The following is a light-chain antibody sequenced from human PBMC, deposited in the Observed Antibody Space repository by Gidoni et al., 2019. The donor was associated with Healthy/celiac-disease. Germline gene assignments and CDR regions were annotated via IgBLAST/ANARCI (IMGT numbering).Light chain of an antibody. CDR3: QQYYNYPVT. CDR2: AAS. Sequence: IRMTPSPSSFSASTGDRVTITCRASQGISNYLAWYQQKPGKAPKLLIYAASTLQSGVPSRFSGSGSGTDFTLTISCLQSEDIATYYCQQYYNYPVTFGQGTKLEIK. CDR1: QGISNY. J-gene: IGKJ2*01. V-gene: IGKV1-8*01.